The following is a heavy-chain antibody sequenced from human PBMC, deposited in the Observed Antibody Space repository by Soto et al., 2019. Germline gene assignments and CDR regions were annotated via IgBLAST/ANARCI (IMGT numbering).Heavy chain of an antibody. Sequence: EVQLLESGGGLVQPGGSLRLSCAASGFTFSSSAMTWVRQAPGKGLEWVSSIRTSGRSTDYAVSVKGRFAISRDNSKNTLYLQMDSLAADDTAVYFCAKGIAGGDWGQGTLVTVSS. D-gene: IGHD2-21*01. J-gene: IGHJ4*02. CDR3: AKGIAGGD. CDR1: GFTFSSSA. V-gene: IGHV3-23*01. CDR2: IRTSGRST.